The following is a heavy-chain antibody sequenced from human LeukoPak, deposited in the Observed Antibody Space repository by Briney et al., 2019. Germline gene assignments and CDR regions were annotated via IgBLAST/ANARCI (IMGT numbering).Heavy chain of an antibody. CDR2: INHSGST. CDR1: GGSFSGYY. V-gene: IGHV4-34*01. J-gene: IGHJ4*02. Sequence: PSETPSLTCAVYGGSFSGYYWSWIRQPPGKGLEWIGEINHSGSTNYNPSLKSRVTISVDTSKNQFSLKLSSVTAADTAVYYCARAGWYVAGKTKNFDYWGQGTLVTVSS. CDR3: ARAGWYVAGKTKNFDY. D-gene: IGHD6-19*01.